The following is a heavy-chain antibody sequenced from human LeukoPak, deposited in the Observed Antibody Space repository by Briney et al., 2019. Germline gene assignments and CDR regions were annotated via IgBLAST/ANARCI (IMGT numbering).Heavy chain of an antibody. CDR3: ARGLTWSVRGVTGLDP. CDR1: GGSISSGSYY. J-gene: IGHJ5*02. D-gene: IGHD3-10*01. CDR2: IYTSGST. Sequence: SQTLSLTCTVSGGSISSGSYYWSWIRQPAGKGLEWIGRIYTSGSTNYNPSLKSRVTISVDTSKNQFSLKLSSVTAADTAVYYCARGLTWSVRGVTGLDPWGQGTLVTVSS. V-gene: IGHV4-61*02.